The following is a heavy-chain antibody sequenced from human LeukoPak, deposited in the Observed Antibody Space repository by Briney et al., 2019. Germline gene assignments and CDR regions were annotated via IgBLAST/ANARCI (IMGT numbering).Heavy chain of an antibody. CDR2: ISSSSSYI. CDR3: ATPRGGATTPRFDY. J-gene: IGHJ4*02. CDR1: GFTFSSYS. D-gene: IGHD1-26*01. V-gene: IGHV3-21*01. Sequence: GGSLRVSCAASGFTFSSYSMNWVRQAPGKGLEWVSSISSSSSYIYYADSVKGRFTISRDNAKNSLYLQMNSLRAEDTAVYYCATPRGGATTPRFDYWGQGTLVTVSS.